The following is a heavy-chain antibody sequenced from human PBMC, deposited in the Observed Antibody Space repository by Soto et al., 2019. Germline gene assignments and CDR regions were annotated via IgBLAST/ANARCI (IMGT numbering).Heavy chain of an antibody. CDR1: GFTFSSHA. CDR3: ARFYQLLSDGMDV. CDR2: LSDSGDSI. V-gene: IGHV3-23*01. J-gene: IGHJ6*02. D-gene: IGHD2-2*01. Sequence: GGSLRLSCTASGFTFSSHAMTWVRQAPGKGLEWISGLSDSGDSIYYADSVKGRFTIYRDNSMNTLYLQMNTLRVEDTAVYYCARFYQLLSDGMDVWGQGTTVTVSS.